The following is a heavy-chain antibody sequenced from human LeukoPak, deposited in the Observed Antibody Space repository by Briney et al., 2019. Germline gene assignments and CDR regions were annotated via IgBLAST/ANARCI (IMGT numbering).Heavy chain of an antibody. D-gene: IGHD1-20*01. Sequence: GESLKISCKGSGYSFTSYWIGWVRQMPGKGLEWMGIIYPGDSDTRYSPSFQGQVTISAAQSISTAYLQWSSVKASDTDMYYCARRVTGSYYYYYMDVGGKGTTVTVSS. CDR1: GYSFTSYW. CDR2: IYPGDSDT. CDR3: ARRVTGSYYYYYMDV. V-gene: IGHV5-51*01. J-gene: IGHJ6*03.